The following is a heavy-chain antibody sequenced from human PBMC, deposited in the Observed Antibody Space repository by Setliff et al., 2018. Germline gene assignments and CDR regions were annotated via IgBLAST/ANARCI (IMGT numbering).Heavy chain of an antibody. D-gene: IGHD2-15*01. CDR2: ISSANNYL. CDR3: ARGSGDHCSGASCYFLH. V-gene: IGHV3-21*04. J-gene: IGHJ4*02. CDR1: GFAFASHN. Sequence: GGSLRLSCAASGFAFASHNMLWVRQAPGKGLEWVAAISSANNYLVYADSVKGRFTISRDNSNNTLYLQMNSLRADDTAVYYCARGSGDHCSGASCYFLHWGQGSLVTVSS.